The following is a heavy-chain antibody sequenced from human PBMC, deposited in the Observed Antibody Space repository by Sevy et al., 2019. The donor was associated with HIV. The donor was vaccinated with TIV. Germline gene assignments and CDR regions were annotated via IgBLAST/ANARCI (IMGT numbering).Heavy chain of an antibody. V-gene: IGHV3-7*01. Sequence: GGSLRLSCVGSGFSFSNHWMTWLRQAPGKGLEWVANIRQDGNELYYVASVKVRFTISSDNAESALYLQMHGLRAEDAATYFCARRYFDLWGQGTVVTVSS. CDR1: GFSFSNHW. CDR3: ARRYFDL. CDR2: IRQDGNEL. J-gene: IGHJ4*02.